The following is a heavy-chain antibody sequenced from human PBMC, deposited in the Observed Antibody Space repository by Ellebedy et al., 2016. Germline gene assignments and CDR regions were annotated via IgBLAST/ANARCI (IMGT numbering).Heavy chain of an antibody. J-gene: IGHJ5*02. D-gene: IGHD1-1*01. Sequence: ASVKVSCKVSGYILTELSMHWVRQAPGKGLEWMGGFDPEDGETIYPQKFQGRVTMTEDTSTDTAYMELSSLRSEDTAVYYCATTGTSWAWFDPWGQGTLVTVSS. V-gene: IGHV1-24*01. CDR3: ATTGTSWAWFDP. CDR2: FDPEDGET. CDR1: GYILTELS.